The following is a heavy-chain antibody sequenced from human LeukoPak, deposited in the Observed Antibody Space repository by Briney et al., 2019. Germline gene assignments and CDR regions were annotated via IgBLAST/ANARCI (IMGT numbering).Heavy chain of an antibody. V-gene: IGHV4-39*01. Sequence: SETLSLTCTVSGGSISSSSYYWGWIRQPPGKGLEWIGSIYYSGSTYYNPSLKSRVTISVDTSKNQFSLELSSVTAADTAVYYCASGTPYYYDSSGYFDYWGQGTLVTVSS. CDR1: GGSISSSSYY. CDR2: IYYSGST. CDR3: ASGTPYYYDSSGYFDY. D-gene: IGHD3-22*01. J-gene: IGHJ4*02.